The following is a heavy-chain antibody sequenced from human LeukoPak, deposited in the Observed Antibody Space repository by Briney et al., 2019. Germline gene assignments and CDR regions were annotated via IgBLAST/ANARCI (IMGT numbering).Heavy chain of an antibody. CDR2: IKGKTDGETT. V-gene: IGHV3-15*07. CDR1: GFAFNEAW. D-gene: IGHD4-11*01. CDR3: AKLTTPINPKNGMDV. Sequence: GGSLRLSCAASGFAFNEAWMNWVRQAPGKGLEWVGRIKGKTDGETTDYAAPVKGRFTISRDDSKDTLYLQMNSLRTEDTAVYYCAKLTTPINPKNGMDVWGQGTTVTVSS. J-gene: IGHJ6*02.